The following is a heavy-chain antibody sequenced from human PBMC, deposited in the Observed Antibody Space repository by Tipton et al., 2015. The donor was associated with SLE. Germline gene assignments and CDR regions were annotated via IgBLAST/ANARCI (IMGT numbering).Heavy chain of an antibody. V-gene: IGHV3-30*04. Sequence: QVQLVQSGGGVVQPGRSLRLSCAASGFTFSNYAMHWVRQAPGKGLEWVAVISYDGSNKYYADSVKGRFTISRDNSKNTLYLQMNSLRAEDTAVYYCASSLLWFGELLDWGQGTLVTVSS. CDR2: ISYDGSNK. J-gene: IGHJ4*02. CDR3: ASSLLWFGELLD. CDR1: GFTFSNYA. D-gene: IGHD3-10*01.